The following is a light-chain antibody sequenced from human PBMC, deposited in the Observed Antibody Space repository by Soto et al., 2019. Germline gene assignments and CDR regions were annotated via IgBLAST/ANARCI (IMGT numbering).Light chain of an antibody. CDR1: QSISRW. Sequence: DIQLTQSPSTLSASVGDTVTITCRASQSISRWSAWYQQRPGRAPNLLISDASTLESGVPSRFSGSGSGTEFTLTISSLQPDDFSTYYCQQYHSYWTFGQGTKVDI. J-gene: IGKJ1*01. CDR3: QQYHSYWT. V-gene: IGKV1-5*01. CDR2: DAS.